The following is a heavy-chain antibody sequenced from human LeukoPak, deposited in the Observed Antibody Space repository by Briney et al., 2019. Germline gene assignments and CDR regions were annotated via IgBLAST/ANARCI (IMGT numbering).Heavy chain of an antibody. Sequence: GGSLRLSCAASGFTFSSYWMSWVRQAPGKGLEWVANIKQDGSEKYYVDSVKGRFTISRDNAKNSLYLQMNSLRAEDTAVYYCARDVCSSTSCYGWFDPWGQGTLVTVSS. D-gene: IGHD2-2*01. V-gene: IGHV3-7*03. CDR3: ARDVCSSTSCYGWFDP. CDR2: IKQDGSEK. CDR1: GFTFSSYW. J-gene: IGHJ5*02.